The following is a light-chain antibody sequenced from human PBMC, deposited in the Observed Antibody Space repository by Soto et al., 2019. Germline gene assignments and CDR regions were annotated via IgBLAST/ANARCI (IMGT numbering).Light chain of an antibody. V-gene: IGKV3-11*01. Sequence: EIVLTQSPATLSLSPGERATLSCRVSQSVSSYLAWYQQKPGQAPRLLIYDASNRATGIPARFSGSGSGTDFTLTISSLEPEDFAVYYCQQRSNWPPRYTFGQGTKLEI. CDR3: QQRSNWPPRYT. J-gene: IGKJ2*01. CDR2: DAS. CDR1: QSVSSY.